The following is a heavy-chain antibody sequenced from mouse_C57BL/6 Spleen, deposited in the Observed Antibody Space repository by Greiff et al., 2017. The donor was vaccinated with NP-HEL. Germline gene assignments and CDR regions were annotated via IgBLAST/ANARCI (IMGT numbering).Heavy chain of an antibody. CDR1: GYSFTGYY. D-gene: IGHD1-1*01. V-gene: IGHV1-42*01. Sequence: VQLKQSGPELVKPGASVKISCKASGYSFTGYYMNWVKQSPEKSLEWIGEINPSTGGTTYNQKFKAKATLTVDKSSSTAYMQLKSLTSEDSAVYYCARGEVDYYGSRGYWGQGTTLTVSS. J-gene: IGHJ2*01. CDR2: INPSTGGT. CDR3: ARGEVDYYGSRGY.